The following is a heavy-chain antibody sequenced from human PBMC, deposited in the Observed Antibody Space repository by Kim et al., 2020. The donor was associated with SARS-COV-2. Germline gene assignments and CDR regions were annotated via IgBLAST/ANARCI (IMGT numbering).Heavy chain of an antibody. Sequence: GGSLRLSCAASGFTFSTFWMSWVRQAPGKGLEWVANIKQDGSEKYYVDSVKGRFTISRDNAKNSLFLQMNSLRAEDTAIYFCARDRGYTYSRYDYWVQGT. CDR2: IKQDGSEK. J-gene: IGHJ4*02. D-gene: IGHD5-12*01. CDR3: ARDRGYTYSRYDY. CDR1: GFTFSTFW. V-gene: IGHV3-7*05.